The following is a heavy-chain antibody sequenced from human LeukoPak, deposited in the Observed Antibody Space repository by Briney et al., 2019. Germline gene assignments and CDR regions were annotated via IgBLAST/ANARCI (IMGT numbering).Heavy chain of an antibody. CDR1: GFTFSTYS. CDR2: ISSGSGTI. Sequence: GGSLRLSCAASGFTFSTYSMNWVRQAPGKGLEWVSYISSGSGTINYADSVKGRFTISRDNSKNTLYLQMDSLRSEDTAVYYCTREVLVRGVRYHGMDVWGQGTTVTVSS. D-gene: IGHD3-10*01. V-gene: IGHV3-48*01. CDR3: TREVLVRGVRYHGMDV. J-gene: IGHJ6*02.